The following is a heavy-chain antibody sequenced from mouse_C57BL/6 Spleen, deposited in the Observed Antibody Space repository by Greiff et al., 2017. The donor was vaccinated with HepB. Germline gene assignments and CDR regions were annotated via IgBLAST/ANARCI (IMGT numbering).Heavy chain of an antibody. CDR3: ARGGWDGEDYFDY. D-gene: IGHD4-1*01. V-gene: IGHV3-1*01. CDR1: GYSITSGYD. CDR2: ISDSGST. Sequence: EVQLVESGPGMVKPSQSLSLTCTVTGYSITSGYDWHWIRQFRGNKREWMGYISDSGSTNYNPSLKSRISITHDTSKNHFFLKLNSVTTEDTATYYCARGGWDGEDYFDYWGQGTTLTVSS. J-gene: IGHJ2*01.